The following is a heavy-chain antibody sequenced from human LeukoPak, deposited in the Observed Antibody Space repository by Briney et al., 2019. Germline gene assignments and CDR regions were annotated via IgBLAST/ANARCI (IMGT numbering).Heavy chain of an antibody. D-gene: IGHD2/OR15-2a*01. Sequence: GGSLRLSCAASGFTFSSYGIHWVRQAPGKGLEWVAVISTDGNDKYYADSVKGRFTISRDNSKSTLYLQMNSLRAEDTAVYYCAKDRTRRSAYFCFDYWDQGTMVTVSS. V-gene: IGHV3-30*18. CDR3: AKDRTRRSAYFCFDY. CDR1: GFTFSSYG. CDR2: ISTDGNDK. J-gene: IGHJ4*02.